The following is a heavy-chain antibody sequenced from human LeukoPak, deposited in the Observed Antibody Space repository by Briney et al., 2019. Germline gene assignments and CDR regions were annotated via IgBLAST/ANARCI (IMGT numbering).Heavy chain of an antibody. CDR2: ISSSSSYI. CDR1: GFTFSSYS. CDR3: ARVTAVGEFPVDDAFDI. J-gene: IGHJ3*02. Sequence: GGSLRLSCAASGFTFSSYSMNWVRQAPGKGLEWVSSISSSSSYIYYADSVKGRFTISRDNAKNSLYLQMNSLRAEDTAVYYCARVTAVGEFPVDDAFDILGQGTMVTVSS. V-gene: IGHV3-21*01. D-gene: IGHD3-10*01.